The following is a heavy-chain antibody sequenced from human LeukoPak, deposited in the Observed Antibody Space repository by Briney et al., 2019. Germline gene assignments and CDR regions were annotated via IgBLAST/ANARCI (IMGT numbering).Heavy chain of an antibody. Sequence: PGGSLRLSCAASGFTFSNYWMSWVRQAPGKGLEWVANIKEDGSEKYYVDSVKGRFTISRDNANNSLYLQMNSLRAEDTAVYYCASEGLDSSGWTDWGQGTLVTVSS. CDR2: IKEDGSEK. CDR3: ASEGLDSSGWTD. J-gene: IGHJ4*02. V-gene: IGHV3-7*01. D-gene: IGHD6-25*01. CDR1: GFTFSNYW.